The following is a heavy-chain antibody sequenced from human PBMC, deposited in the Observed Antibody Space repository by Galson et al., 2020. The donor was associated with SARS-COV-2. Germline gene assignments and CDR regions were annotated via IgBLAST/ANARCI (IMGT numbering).Heavy chain of an antibody. CDR2: IYYSGGT. Sequence: SETLSLTCTVSGGSISSGGYYWSWIRQHPGKGLEWIGYIYYSGGTYYNPSLKSRVTISVDTSKNQFSLKLSSVTAADTAVYYCARAFEAYGMDVWGQGTTVTVSS. CDR1: GGSISSGGYY. V-gene: IGHV4-31*03. J-gene: IGHJ6*02. CDR3: ARAFEAYGMDV.